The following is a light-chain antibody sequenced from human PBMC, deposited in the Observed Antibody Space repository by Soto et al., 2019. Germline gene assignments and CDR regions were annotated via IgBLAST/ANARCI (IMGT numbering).Light chain of an antibody. V-gene: IGLV1-40*01. J-gene: IGLJ3*02. CDR1: SSNIGAGYD. CDR2: GNS. Sequence: QSVLTQPPSVSGAPGQRVTISCSGTSSNIGAGYDVLWYQQLPGTAPKLLIYGNSNRLSGVPDRFSGSKSGTSASLAITGLQAEDEADYYCQSYDSSLSHWLFGGGTKLTVL. CDR3: QSYDSSLSHWL.